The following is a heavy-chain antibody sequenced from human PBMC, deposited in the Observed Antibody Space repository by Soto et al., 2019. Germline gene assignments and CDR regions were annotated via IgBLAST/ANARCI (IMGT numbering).Heavy chain of an antibody. V-gene: IGHV4-4*07. J-gene: IGHJ4*02. D-gene: IGHD3-22*01. CDR1: GGSVSSQD. Sequence: PSETLSLTCTVSGGSVSSQDWSWIWQPAGKGLEWIGLSYNSGVPLIRPSLESRVAWSRDTSKNHFSLTLSSVTAADTATYYCASHDYDKSAYYSDYWGRGTRVTVS. CDR2: SYNSGVP. CDR3: ASHDYDKSAYYSDY.